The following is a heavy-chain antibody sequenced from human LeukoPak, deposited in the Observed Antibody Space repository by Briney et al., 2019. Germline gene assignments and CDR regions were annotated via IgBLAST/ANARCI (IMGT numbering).Heavy chain of an antibody. CDR2: ISYDGSNK. D-gene: IGHD6-13*01. V-gene: IGHV3-30*18. CDR3: AKGTDPGIAAGAVLDY. CDR1: GFTFSSYS. J-gene: IGHJ4*02. Sequence: GGSLRLSCTASGFTFSSYSMNWVRQAPGKGLEWVAVISYDGSNKYYADSVKGRFTISRDNSKNTLYLQMNSLRAEDTAVYYCAKGTDPGIAAGAVLDYWGQGTLVTVSS.